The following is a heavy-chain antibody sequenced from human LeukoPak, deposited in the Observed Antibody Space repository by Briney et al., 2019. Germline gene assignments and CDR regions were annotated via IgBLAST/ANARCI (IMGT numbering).Heavy chain of an antibody. CDR3: AKDQAYGDLYFDY. CDR2: ISGSGAST. V-gene: IGHV3-23*01. J-gene: IGHJ4*02. D-gene: IGHD4-17*01. Sequence: GGSLRLSCVASGFTFSKYTMSWVRQAPGKGLEWVSGISGSGASTYSADFVKGRFTISRDTSKSTLYLQLNSLRAEDTAVYYCAKDQAYGDLYFDYWGQGTLVTVSS. CDR1: GFTFSKYT.